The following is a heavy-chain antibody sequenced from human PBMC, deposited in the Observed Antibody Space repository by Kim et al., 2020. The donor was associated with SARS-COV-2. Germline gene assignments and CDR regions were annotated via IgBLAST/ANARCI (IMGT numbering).Heavy chain of an antibody. CDR3: ARTTYYYNTTRFDP. Sequence: SNPSLKSRVTMSIDTSNTQFSLKMSSVTAADTAVFYCARTTYYYNTTRFDPWGQGTLVTVSP. J-gene: IGHJ5*02. V-gene: IGHV4-31*02. D-gene: IGHD3-22*01.